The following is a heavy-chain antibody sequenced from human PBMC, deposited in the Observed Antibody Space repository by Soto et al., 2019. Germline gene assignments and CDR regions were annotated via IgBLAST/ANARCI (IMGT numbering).Heavy chain of an antibody. V-gene: IGHV3-48*03. J-gene: IGHJ4*02. CDR1: GFTFSSYE. D-gene: IGHD6-19*01. Sequence: GGSLRLSCAASGFTFSSYEMNWVRQAPGKGLEWVSYISSSGSTIYYADSVKGRFTISRDNAKNSLYLQMNSLRAEDTAVYYCARAPGHSVHSSGWQIDYWGQGTLVTVSS. CDR2: ISSSGSTI. CDR3: ARAPGHSVHSSGWQIDY.